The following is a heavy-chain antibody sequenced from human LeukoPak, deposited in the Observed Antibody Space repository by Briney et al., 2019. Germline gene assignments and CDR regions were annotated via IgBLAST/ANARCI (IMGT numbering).Heavy chain of an antibody. V-gene: IGHV4-61*09. J-gene: IGHJ4*02. CDR3: TRGVYEGLFDQ. CDR2: KQTREST. CDR1: GGSISSDYYY. D-gene: IGHD2/OR15-2a*01. Sequence: SESLSLTCTVSGGSISSDYYYWTWLRQPAEMGLEWHWQKQTRESTNYNPYLKSRVILSEDKSKNQFSLKLSSRTAADTAVYYCTRGVYEGLFDQWGQGTLVTVSS.